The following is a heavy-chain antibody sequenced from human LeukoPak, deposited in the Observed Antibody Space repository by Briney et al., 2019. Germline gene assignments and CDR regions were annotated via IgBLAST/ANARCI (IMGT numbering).Heavy chain of an antibody. CDR1: GFTFSSYE. CDR3: AKVFGTAPIYWYFDL. D-gene: IGHD3-10*02. J-gene: IGHJ2*01. CDR2: ISSSGSTI. Sequence: GGSLRLSCAASGFTFSSYEMNWVRQAPGKGLEWGSYISSSGSTIYYADSVKGRFTISKDNSKNTLYLQMNSLRAEDTAVYYCAKVFGTAPIYWYFDLWGRGTLVTVSS. V-gene: IGHV3-48*03.